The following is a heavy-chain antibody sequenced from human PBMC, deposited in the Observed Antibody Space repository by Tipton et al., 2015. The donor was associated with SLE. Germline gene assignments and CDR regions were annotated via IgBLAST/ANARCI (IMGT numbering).Heavy chain of an antibody. Sequence: QSGPEVKKPGASVKVSCKASGYTFTNYAMHWVRQAPGQRLEWVGWINVGNGNTKYSQKFQGRVTITRDTSASTAYMELSSLRSEDTAVYYCAREDDGAWGQGTLVTVSS. CDR1: GYTFTNYA. CDR3: AREDDGA. V-gene: IGHV1-3*01. J-gene: IGHJ4*02. CDR2: INVGNGNT.